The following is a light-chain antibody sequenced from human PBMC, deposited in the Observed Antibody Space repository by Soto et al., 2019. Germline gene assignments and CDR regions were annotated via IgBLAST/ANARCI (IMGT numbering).Light chain of an antibody. CDR1: QNVYNN. V-gene: IGKV3-15*01. CDR2: DAS. Sequence: EIVMTQSPATLSVSPGEGATLSCKASQNVYNNLAWYQQRPGQPPRLLIYDASTRATGISARFSGSGYGTEFTLTISSLQSEDFPVYFCQQCRNWPLTFGGGTKLEIK. J-gene: IGKJ4*01. CDR3: QQCRNWPLT.